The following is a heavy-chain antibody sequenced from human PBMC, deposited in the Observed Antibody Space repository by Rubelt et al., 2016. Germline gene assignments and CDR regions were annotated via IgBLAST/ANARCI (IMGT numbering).Heavy chain of an antibody. V-gene: IGHV3-21*01. J-gene: IGHJ4*02. Sequence: SMKGRFTISRDNAKNSLYLQMNSQRAEDTAVYYCARSLGGSDYWGQGTLVTVSS. CDR3: ARSLGGSDY. D-gene: IGHD1-26*01.